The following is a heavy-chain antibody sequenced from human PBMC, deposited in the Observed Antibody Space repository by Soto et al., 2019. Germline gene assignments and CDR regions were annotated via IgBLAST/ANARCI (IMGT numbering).Heavy chain of an antibody. J-gene: IGHJ3*02. V-gene: IGHV4-4*02. Sequence: QVQLQESGPGLVKPSGTLSLTCTVTSGSITNNNWWSWVRQSPGKGLEWIGGIYHGGSTNYNPSLISRVSISVDNSRNHFALTLTSVTAAVTAVYYCAGDRGSITVRGTFDTWGQGTLVTVSS. CDR2: IYHGGST. CDR1: SGSITNNNW. D-gene: IGHD3-10*01. CDR3: AGDRGSITVRGTFDT.